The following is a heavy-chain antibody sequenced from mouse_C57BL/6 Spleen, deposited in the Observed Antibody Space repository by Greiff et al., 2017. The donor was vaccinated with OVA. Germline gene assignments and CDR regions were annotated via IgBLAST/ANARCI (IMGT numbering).Heavy chain of an antibody. D-gene: IGHD2-3*01. CDR2: IRSKSNNYAT. J-gene: IGHJ3*01. CDR3: VRPDGYRFAY. Sequence: EVKLQESGGGLVQPKGSLKLSCAASGFSFNTYAMNWVRQAPGKGLEWVARIRSKSNNYATYYADSVKDRFTISRDDSESMLYLQMNNLKTEDTAMYYCVRPDGYRFAYWGQGTLVTVSA. V-gene: IGHV10-1*01. CDR1: GFSFNTYA.